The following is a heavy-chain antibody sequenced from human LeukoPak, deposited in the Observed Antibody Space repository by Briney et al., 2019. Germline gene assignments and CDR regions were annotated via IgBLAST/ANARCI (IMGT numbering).Heavy chain of an antibody. J-gene: IGHJ5*02. CDR2: IHTSGST. D-gene: IGHD3-3*01. Sequence: PSETLSLPCTVSGGSISRDYGSWVRQPAGKGLEWIVRIHTSGSTNYNPSLKGRVTISADRSKNQFSLNLNSVTAADTAVYYCVGEVGFLEWLGGPWGQGTLVTVSS. V-gene: IGHV4-4*07. CDR3: VGEVGFLEWLGGP. CDR1: GGSISRDY.